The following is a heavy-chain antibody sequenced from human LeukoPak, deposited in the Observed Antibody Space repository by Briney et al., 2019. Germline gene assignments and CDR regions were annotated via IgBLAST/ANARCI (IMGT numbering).Heavy chain of an antibody. CDR3: AKVGTSGCYQHVDY. D-gene: IGHD1-26*01. V-gene: IGHV3-23*01. Sequence: GGSLRLSCAASAFTFSSYAMSWVRQAPGQGLEWVSAISGSGGNTYYADSVKGRFTISRDNSKNTLYLQMNSLRAEDTAVYYCAKVGTSGCYQHVDYWGQGTLVTVSS. J-gene: IGHJ4*02. CDR1: AFTFSSYA. CDR2: ISGSGGNT.